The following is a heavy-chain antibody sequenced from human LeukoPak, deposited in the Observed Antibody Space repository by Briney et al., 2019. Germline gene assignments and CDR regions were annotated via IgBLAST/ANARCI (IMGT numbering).Heavy chain of an antibody. CDR2: IWYDGSNK. CDR1: GFTFSNYG. D-gene: IGHD4/OR15-4a*01. J-gene: IGHJ4*02. CDR3: AREDYGRGFDY. V-gene: IGHV3-33*01. Sequence: GGSLRLSCAASGFTFSNYGMHWVRQAPGKGLEWVAVIWYDGSNKYYADSVKGRFTFSRDNSKNTLYLQMNSLRAEDTAVYYCAREDYGRGFDYWGQGTLVTVSS.